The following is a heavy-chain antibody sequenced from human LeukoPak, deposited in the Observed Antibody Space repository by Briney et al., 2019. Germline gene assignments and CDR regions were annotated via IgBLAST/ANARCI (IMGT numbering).Heavy chain of an antibody. CDR1: GGSISSYY. Sequence: SETLSLTCTVSGGSISSYYWSWIRQPPGKGLEWIGYIYYSGSTNYNPSLKSRVTISVDKSKNQFSLKLSSVTAADTAVYYCASKLTAVAGYFDCWGQGTLVTVSS. J-gene: IGHJ4*02. D-gene: IGHD6-19*01. CDR3: ASKLTAVAGYFDC. V-gene: IGHV4-59*12. CDR2: IYYSGST.